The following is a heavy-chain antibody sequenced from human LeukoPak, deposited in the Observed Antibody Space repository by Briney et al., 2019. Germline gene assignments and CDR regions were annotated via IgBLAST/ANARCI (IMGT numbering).Heavy chain of an antibody. V-gene: IGHV3-48*04. CDR1: GFTFSSYW. CDR3: AELGITMIGGV. J-gene: IGHJ6*04. D-gene: IGHD3-10*02. CDR2: ISSSGSTI. Sequence: EGSLRLSCAASGFTFSSYWMHWVRQAPGKGLEWVSYISSSGSTIYYADSVKGRFTISRDNAKNSLYLQMNSLRAEDTAVYYCAELGITMIGGVWGKGTTVTISS.